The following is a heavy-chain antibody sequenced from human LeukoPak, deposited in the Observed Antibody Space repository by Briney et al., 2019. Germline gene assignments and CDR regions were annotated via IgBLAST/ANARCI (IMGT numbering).Heavy chain of an antibody. CDR2: IYSGGNT. D-gene: IGHD4-17*01. J-gene: IGHJ6*03. V-gene: IGHV3-53*01. CDR3: ARDRGDYLDLKPNYYYYYYMDV. CDR1: GFTVSSNS. Sequence: PGGSLRLSCTVSGFTVSSNSWSWVRQAPGKGLEWVSFIYSGGNTHYSDSVTGRFTISRDNSKNTLYLQMNSLRAEDTAVYYCARDRGDYLDLKPNYYYYYYMDVWGKGTTVTVSS.